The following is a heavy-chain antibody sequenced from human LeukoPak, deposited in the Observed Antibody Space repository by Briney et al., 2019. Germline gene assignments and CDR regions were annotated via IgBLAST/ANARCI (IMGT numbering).Heavy chain of an antibody. J-gene: IGHJ4*02. D-gene: IGHD6-19*01. CDR3: ARDRGGWPDY. CDR2: ISSSSSTI. CDR1: RFTFSIFA. Sequence: RGSLRLSCAASRFTFSIFAMNWVRQAPGKGLEWLSYISSSSSTIYYADSVKGRFTISRDNAKNSLYLQLNSLRPEDTGLYYCARDRGGWPDYWGQGTLVTVSS. V-gene: IGHV3-48*01.